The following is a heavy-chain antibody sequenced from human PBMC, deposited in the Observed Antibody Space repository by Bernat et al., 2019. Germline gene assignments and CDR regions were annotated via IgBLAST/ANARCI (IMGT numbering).Heavy chain of an antibody. Sequence: EVQVLESGGGSVQPGGSLRLSCAASGFRFSNYGITWVRQAPGKGLEWVSGISKSGSSTYYADSVKGRFTISRDNSKNTLYLQMNSLRAEDTAVYYCARGSGTFDYWGQGTLVTVSS. D-gene: IGHD1/OR15-1a*01. CDR1: GFRFSNYG. V-gene: IGHV3-23*01. J-gene: IGHJ4*02. CDR3: ARGSGTFDY. CDR2: ISKSGSST.